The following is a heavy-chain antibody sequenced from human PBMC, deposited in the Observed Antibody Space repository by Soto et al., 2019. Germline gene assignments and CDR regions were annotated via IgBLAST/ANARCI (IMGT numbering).Heavy chain of an antibody. D-gene: IGHD3-3*01. CDR2: INHSGSA. CDR3: ARHVRNGFSSHL. CDR1: GGSFSDYI. V-gene: IGHV4-34*01. J-gene: IGHJ2*01. Sequence: SETLSLTCDVYGGSFSDYIWTWIRQTPGKGLQWIGQINHSGSANYNPSLKSRVTISVDTSKNQFSLRLSSVTAADTAVYYCARHVRNGFSSHLCCRGILLPVSS.